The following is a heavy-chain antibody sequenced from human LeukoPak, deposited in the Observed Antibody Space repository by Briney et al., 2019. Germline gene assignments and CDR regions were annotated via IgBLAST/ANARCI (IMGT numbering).Heavy chain of an antibody. V-gene: IGHV1-18*01. D-gene: IGHD3-9*01. CDR3: ARVRVIGDILTPPPYDFDY. Sequence: ASVKVSCKASGGTFSSYAISWVRQAPGQGLEWMGWISAYNGNTNYAQKLQGRVTMTTDTSTSTAYMELRSLRSDDTAVYYCARVRVIGDILTPPPYDFDYWGQGTLVTVSS. CDR1: GGTFSSYA. J-gene: IGHJ4*02. CDR2: ISAYNGNT.